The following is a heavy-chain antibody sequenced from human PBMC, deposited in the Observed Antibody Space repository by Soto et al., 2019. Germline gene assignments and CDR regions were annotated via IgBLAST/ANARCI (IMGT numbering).Heavy chain of an antibody. CDR2: IYYSGST. V-gene: IGHV4-31*03. CDR3: ARDISGYDSDVNWFDP. CDR1: GGSISSGGYY. Sequence: SETLSLTCTVSGGSISSGGYYWSWIRQHPGKGLEWIGYIYYSGSTYYNPSLKSRVTISVDTSKNQFYLKLSPVTAADTAVYYCARDISGYDSDVNWFDPWGQGTLVTVSS. J-gene: IGHJ5*02. D-gene: IGHD5-12*01.